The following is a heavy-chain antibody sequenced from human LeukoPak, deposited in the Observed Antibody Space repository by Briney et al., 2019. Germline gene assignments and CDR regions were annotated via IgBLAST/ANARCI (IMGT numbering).Heavy chain of an antibody. Sequence: GGSLRLSCAASGFTFDDYAMHWVRQAPGKGLEWVSGISWNSGSMGYADSVKGRFTISRDNAKNSLFLQMNSLRADDTAMYFCTRVGVGGYWGQGTLVTVSS. D-gene: IGHD3-16*01. CDR3: TRVGVGGY. V-gene: IGHV3-9*01. CDR1: GFTFDDYA. CDR2: ISWNSGSM. J-gene: IGHJ4*02.